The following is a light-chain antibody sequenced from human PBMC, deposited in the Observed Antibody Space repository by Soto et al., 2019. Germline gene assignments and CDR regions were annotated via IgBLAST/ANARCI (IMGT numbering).Light chain of an antibody. Sequence: QLVLTQPPSVSWAPGQRVTIPCTGSSSNIGAGFDVHWYQQLPGTAPKLLIYGNSNRPSGVPERFSGSKSGSSASLAITGLQAEDEAEYYCQSYDNSLSGWVFGGGTKLTVL. J-gene: IGLJ3*02. CDR3: QSYDNSLSGWV. V-gene: IGLV1-40*01. CDR1: SSNIGAGFD. CDR2: GNS.